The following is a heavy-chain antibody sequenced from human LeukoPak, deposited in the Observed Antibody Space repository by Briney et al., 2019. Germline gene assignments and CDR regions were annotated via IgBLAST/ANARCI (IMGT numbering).Heavy chain of an antibody. CDR3: ARVDYFDKWLWAQPPRSFDP. CDR2: ISGSGGAT. J-gene: IGHJ5*02. CDR1: GFTFSTYA. Sequence: GSLRLSCAASGFTFSTYAMSWVRQAPGKGLEWVSAISGSGGATYYADSVKGRFTISRDNSKNTLYLQVSSLRAEDTAVYFCARVDYFDKWLWAQPPRSFDPWGQGTLVTVSS. V-gene: IGHV3-23*01. D-gene: IGHD3-9*01.